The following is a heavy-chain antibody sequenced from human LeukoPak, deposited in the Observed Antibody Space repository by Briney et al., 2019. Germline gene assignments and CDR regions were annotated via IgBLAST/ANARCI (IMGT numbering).Heavy chain of an antibody. Sequence: PGRSLRLSWAPSGLTFDDYAMHWVRQAPGKGLEWVSGISWNSGSIGYADSVKGRFTVSRDNAKNSLDLQMNSLRAEDMALYYCAKGPSSSSYFDYFDYWGQGTLVTVSS. CDR1: GLTFDDYA. CDR2: ISWNSGSI. D-gene: IGHD6-6*01. CDR3: AKGPSSSSYFDYFDY. J-gene: IGHJ4*02. V-gene: IGHV3-9*03.